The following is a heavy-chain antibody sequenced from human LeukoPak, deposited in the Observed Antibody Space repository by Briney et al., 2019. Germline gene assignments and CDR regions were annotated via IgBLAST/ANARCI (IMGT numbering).Heavy chain of an antibody. CDR3: AKSNGYGLVDI. CDR1: GYSISSGYY. V-gene: IGHV4-38-2*02. CDR2: IFYSGST. D-gene: IGHD3-10*01. Sequence: PSETLSLTCSVSGYSISSGYYWGWVRQPPGKGLEWIGNIFYSGSTYYSPSLKSRVTISLDTSRNQFSLKLNSVTAADTAVYYCAKSNGYGLVDIWGQGTMVTVSS. J-gene: IGHJ3*02.